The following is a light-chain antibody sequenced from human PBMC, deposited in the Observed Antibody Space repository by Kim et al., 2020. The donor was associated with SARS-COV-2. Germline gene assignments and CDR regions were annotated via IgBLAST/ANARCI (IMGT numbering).Light chain of an antibody. Sequence: EIVLTQTSGTLSLSPGEGATLSCRASQAVERNYIAWFHQQPGRAPRLLIFGASLRATGIPDRVRGRGSGTEFTLIISRLEPEDVGVYYCHQYAKDPLTFGQGTRLEIK. J-gene: IGKJ5*01. CDR1: QAVERNY. CDR2: GAS. CDR3: HQYAKDPLT. V-gene: IGKV3-20*01.